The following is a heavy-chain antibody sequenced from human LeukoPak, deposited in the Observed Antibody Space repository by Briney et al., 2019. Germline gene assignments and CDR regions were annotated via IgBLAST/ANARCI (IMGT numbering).Heavy chain of an antibody. CDR3: ARHVVAVGFDY. CDR1: GFTFSSYW. V-gene: IGHV3-21*01. CDR2: ITSSSSYI. Sequence: PGGSLRLSCAASGFTFSSYWMNWVRQAPGKGLEWVSSITSSSSYIYYADSVKGRFTISRDNAKNSLYLQMNSLRAEDTAVYYCARHVVAVGFDYWGQGTLVTVSS. J-gene: IGHJ4*02. D-gene: IGHD3-22*01.